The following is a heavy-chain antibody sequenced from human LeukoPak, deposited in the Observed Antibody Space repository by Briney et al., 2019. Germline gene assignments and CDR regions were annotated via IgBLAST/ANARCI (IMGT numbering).Heavy chain of an antibody. Sequence: SETLSLTCTVSGGSISSFYWSWIRQPPGKGLEFIGYIYNTENSHYNPSLRGRVTLSVDMSKNQFSLNLSSVTAADTAVYYCARGPYYTSSGFDYWGQGTLVTASS. J-gene: IGHJ4*02. CDR1: GGSISSFY. V-gene: IGHV4-59*01. CDR3: ARGPYYTSSGFDY. D-gene: IGHD2-8*01. CDR2: IYNTENS.